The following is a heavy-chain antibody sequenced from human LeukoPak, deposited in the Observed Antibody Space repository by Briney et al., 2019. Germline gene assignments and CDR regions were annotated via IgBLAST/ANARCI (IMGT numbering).Heavy chain of an antibody. J-gene: IGHJ3*02. CDR2: IYYSGST. Sequence: ETLSLTCTVSGGSISSYYWSWIRQPPGKGLEWIGYIYYSGSTNYNPSLKSRVTISVDTSKNQFSLKLSSVTAADTAVYYCARDFGPDYGGNSGLAFDIWGQGTMVTVSS. CDR3: ARDFGPDYGGNSGLAFDI. V-gene: IGHV4-59*01. CDR1: GGSISSYY. D-gene: IGHD4-23*01.